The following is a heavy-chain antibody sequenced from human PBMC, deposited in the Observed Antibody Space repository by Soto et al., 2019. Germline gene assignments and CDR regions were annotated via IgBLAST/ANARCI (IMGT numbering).Heavy chain of an antibody. CDR3: ARGLGSGWYGVWFDP. CDR1: GGSFSGYY. CDR2: INHSGST. J-gene: IGHJ5*02. V-gene: IGHV4-34*01. Sequence: SETLSLTGAVYGGSFSGYYWSWIRQPPGKGLEWIGEINHSGSTNYNPSLKSRVTISVDTSKNQFSLKLSSVTAADTAVYYCARGLGSGWYGVWFDPWGQGTLVTVSS. D-gene: IGHD6-19*01.